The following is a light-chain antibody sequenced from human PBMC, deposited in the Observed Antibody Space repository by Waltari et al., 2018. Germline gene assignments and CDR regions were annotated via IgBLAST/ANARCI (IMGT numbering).Light chain of an antibody. Sequence: QSVLTQPPSASGTPGQRVTISCSGTYSNVGNNVVICYQQLPGTVPKLLIYRNDQRPSGVPDRFSGSKSGTSASLAISGLRSEDEADYFCTSWDDSPNGRWVFGGGTKVTVL. V-gene: IGLV1-44*01. J-gene: IGLJ3*02. CDR2: RND. CDR3: TSWDDSPNGRWV. CDR1: YSNVGNNV.